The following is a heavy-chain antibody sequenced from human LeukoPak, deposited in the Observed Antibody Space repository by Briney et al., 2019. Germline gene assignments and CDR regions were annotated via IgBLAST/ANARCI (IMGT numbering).Heavy chain of an antibody. V-gene: IGHV4-31*03. Sequence: SETLSLTCTVSLDSLSRGGHYWSWFRQPPGKGLEWIGYIYYIGITFYNPSLKSRLTNSVDTSKNQSSLNLRSVTDADTAVYYCARVRQREMDVWGQGNTVTVSS. J-gene: IGHJ6*02. CDR3: ARVRQREMDV. CDR2: IYYIGIT. CDR1: LDSLSRGGHY. D-gene: IGHD1-26*01.